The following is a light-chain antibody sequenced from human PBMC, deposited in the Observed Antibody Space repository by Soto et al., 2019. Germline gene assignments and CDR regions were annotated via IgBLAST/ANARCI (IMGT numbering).Light chain of an antibody. CDR2: DAY. J-gene: IGKJ1*01. CDR3: QQYNSQGT. CDR1: QSISSW. Sequence: DIQMTQSPSTLSASVGDRVTITCRASQSISSWLAWYQQKPGKAPKLLIYDAYSLESGVPSRFSGSGSGTEFTLTISSLQPDDFATYYCQQYNSQGTFGQGTKVEIK. V-gene: IGKV1-5*01.